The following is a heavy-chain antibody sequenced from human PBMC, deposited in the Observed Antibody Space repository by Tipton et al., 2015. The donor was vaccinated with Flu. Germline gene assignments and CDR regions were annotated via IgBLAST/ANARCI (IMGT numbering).Heavy chain of an antibody. CDR1: GYTFTNYY. CDR2: INPSGGST. CDR3: AREIPLVGTKAFDI. D-gene: IGHD1-1*01. Sequence: QLVQSGAEVKKPGASVKVSCKASGYTFTNYYIHWVRQAPGQGLEWMGIINPSGGSTNYAQKFQGRVSMTRDTSTSTVYMELSSLRSEDTAVFYCAREIPLVGTKAFDIWGQGTMVTVSS. V-gene: IGHV1-46*01. J-gene: IGHJ3*02.